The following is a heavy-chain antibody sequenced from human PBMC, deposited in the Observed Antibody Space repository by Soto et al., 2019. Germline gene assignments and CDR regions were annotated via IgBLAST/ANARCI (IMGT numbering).Heavy chain of an antibody. CDR1: GGSISSSSYY. V-gene: IGHV4-39*01. Sequence: SETLSLTCTVSGGSISSSSYYWGWIRQPPGKGLEWIGSIYYSGSTYYNPSLKSRVTISVDTSKNQFSLKLSSVTAADTAVYYCASRPLSSWYKNWFDPWGQGTLVTVSS. CDR3: ASRPLSSWYKNWFDP. D-gene: IGHD6-13*01. CDR2: IYYSGST. J-gene: IGHJ5*02.